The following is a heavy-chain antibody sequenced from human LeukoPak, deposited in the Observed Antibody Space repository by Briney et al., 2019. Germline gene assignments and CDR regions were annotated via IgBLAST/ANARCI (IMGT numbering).Heavy chain of an antibody. CDR2: IYYSGST. V-gene: IGHV4-59*08. CDR1: GGSISSYY. CDR3: ARHRVIAVAEGAFDY. D-gene: IGHD6-19*01. Sequence: SETLSLTCTVSGGSISSYYWSWIRQPPGKGLEWIGYIYYSGSTNYNPSLKSRVTISVDTSKNQFSLKLSSVTAADTAVYYCARHRVIAVAEGAFDYWGQGTLVTVSS. J-gene: IGHJ4*02.